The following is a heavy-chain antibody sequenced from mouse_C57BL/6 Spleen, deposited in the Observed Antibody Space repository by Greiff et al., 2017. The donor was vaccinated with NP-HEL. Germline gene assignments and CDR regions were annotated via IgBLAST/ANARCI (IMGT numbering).Heavy chain of an antibody. CDR3: ARRGNSSGYPWFAY. V-gene: IGHV1-61*01. J-gene: IGHJ3*01. Sequence: QVQLQQPGAELVRPGSSVKLSCKASGYTFTSYWMDWVKQRPGQGLEWIGNIYPSDSETHYNQKFKDKATLTVDKSSSTAYMQLSSLTSEDSAVYCCARRGNSSGYPWFAYWGQGTLVTVSA. CDR2: IYPSDSET. D-gene: IGHD3-2*02. CDR1: GYTFTSYW.